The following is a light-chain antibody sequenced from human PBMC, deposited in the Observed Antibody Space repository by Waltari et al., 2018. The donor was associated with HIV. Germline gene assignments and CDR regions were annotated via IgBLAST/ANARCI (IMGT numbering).Light chain of an antibody. J-gene: IGLJ3*02. CDR2: DVI. CDR3: TSPWV. CDR1: SSDAGV. V-gene: IGLV2-14*03. Sequence: QSALTQPASVSGLPGQSITISCTGISSDAGVSWYQQLPGKAPKLMLYDVIKRAAGVPYRCSGSKSGNTASLTISGLQAEDEGDYYCTSPWVFGGGTKVTVL.